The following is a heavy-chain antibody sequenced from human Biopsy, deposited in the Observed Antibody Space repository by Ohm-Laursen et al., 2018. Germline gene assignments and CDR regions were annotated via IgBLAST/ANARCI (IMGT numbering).Heavy chain of an antibody. CDR3: ARDRGYYSDRTVPGYFDL. J-gene: IGHJ2*01. CDR2: VYYPGST. CDR1: GDSISCYY. D-gene: IGHD3-22*01. Sequence: SQTLSFTCTVSGDSISCYYWSWLPQPPGQGLQWIGYVYYPGSTDYNPSLQSRVTISVDTSKNHFPLRLRAVTPADTAIYYCARDRGYYSDRTVPGYFDLWGRGTLVTVSS. V-gene: IGHV4-59*01.